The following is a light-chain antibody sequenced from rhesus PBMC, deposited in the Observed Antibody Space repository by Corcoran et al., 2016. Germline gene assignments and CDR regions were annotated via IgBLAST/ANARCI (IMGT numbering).Light chain of an antibody. CDR1: SSDIGGYNR. J-gene: IGLJ1*01. Sequence: QAAPTQSHSVSGSPGQSVTISCTGTSSDIGGYNRVSWYQQHPGKAPKLMIYEVSKRPSGVSDRFSGSKSGNTDSLTISGLHAEDDAYYYCSSYAFSSTYIFGAWTRLTVL. CDR2: EVS. V-gene: IGLV2-13*03. CDR3: SSYAFSSTYI.